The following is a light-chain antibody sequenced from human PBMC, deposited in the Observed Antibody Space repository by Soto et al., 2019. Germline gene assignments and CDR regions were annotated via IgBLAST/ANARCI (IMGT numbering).Light chain of an antibody. CDR3: SSYTSSSTPRYV. CDR1: SSDVGVYNY. J-gene: IGLJ1*01. V-gene: IGLV2-14*01. CDR2: EVS. Sequence: QSALTQPASVSGSAGQSITIACTGTSSDVGVYNYVSWYQQHPGNAAKLMSYEVSNRPSGVPTRYSGSKSGNTASLTISGLQAEDEADYYCSSYTSSSTPRYVFGTGTKVTAL.